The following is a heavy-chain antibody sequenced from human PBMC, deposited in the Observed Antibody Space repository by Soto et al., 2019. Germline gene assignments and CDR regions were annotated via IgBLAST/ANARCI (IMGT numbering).Heavy chain of an antibody. V-gene: IGHV4-31*03. Sequence: KPSETLSLTCTVSGGSISSGGYYWSWIRQHPGKGLEWIGYIYYSGSTYYNPSLKSRVTISVDTSKNQFSLKLSSVTAADTDVYYCARDKGYDFWSGPNYYYYYGMDVWGPGTTLTFS. J-gene: IGHJ6*02. CDR1: GGSISSGGYY. D-gene: IGHD3-3*01. CDR3: ARDKGYDFWSGPNYYYYYGMDV. CDR2: IYYSGST.